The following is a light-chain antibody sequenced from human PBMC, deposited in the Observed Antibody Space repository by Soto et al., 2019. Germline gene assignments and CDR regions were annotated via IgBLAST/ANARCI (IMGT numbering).Light chain of an antibody. V-gene: IGKV1-8*01. CDR2: AAS. CDR1: QGISSY. Sequence: AIRMTQSPSSLSASTGDRVTITCRASQGISSYLAWYQQKPGKAPKLLIYAASTLQSGVPSRFSGSGSGTDFTLTISCLQSEDFATYYCQQSDSYPRTFGQGTKVELK. J-gene: IGKJ1*01. CDR3: QQSDSYPRT.